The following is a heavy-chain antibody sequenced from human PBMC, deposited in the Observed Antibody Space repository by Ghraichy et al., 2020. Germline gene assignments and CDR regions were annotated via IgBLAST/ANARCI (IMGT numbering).Heavy chain of an antibody. V-gene: IGHV3-21*01. J-gene: IGHJ4*02. CDR3: ARVGIGQWEDYFTH. CDR2: ITNNTEYI. CDR1: GFTFSSYT. Sequence: GGSLRLSCAASGFTFSSYTMNWVRQAPGRGLEWVSSITNNTEYIHYADSVKGRFTISRDNAQNSLYLQMSSLRADDTAVYFCARVGIGQWEDYFTHWGRGTLVTVSS. D-gene: IGHD1-26*01.